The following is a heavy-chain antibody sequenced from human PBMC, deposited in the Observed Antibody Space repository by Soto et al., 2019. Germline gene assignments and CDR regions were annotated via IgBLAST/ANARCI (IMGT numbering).Heavy chain of an antibody. CDR2: IVPIFGEA. Sequence: QVQLVQSGPEVKKPGSSVKVSCKASGGTFSDSVTSWVRQAPGQGLEWMGGIVPIFGEANLAEKFQDRVTITADESTSTAYMELSSLRSEDTAVYYCARGRDGSNYYFDYWGQGTLVTVSS. V-gene: IGHV1-69*01. CDR1: GGTFSDSV. J-gene: IGHJ4*02. CDR3: ARGRDGSNYYFDY. D-gene: IGHD3-10*01.